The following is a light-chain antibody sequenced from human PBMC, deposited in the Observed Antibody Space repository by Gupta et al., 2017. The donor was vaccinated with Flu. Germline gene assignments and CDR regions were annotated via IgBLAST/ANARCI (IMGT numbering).Light chain of an antibody. CDR3: QSYDPRLTGWT. J-gene: IGLJ2*01. V-gene: IGLV1-40*01. CDR2: TNH. Sequence: QCVLTQPPAVSGAPGQRVIISCTGSGPNIGTIYDVHWYQQLPGAAPKLLIYTNHNRASGVPDRFSASKSDNSASLIITELQAEDEADYYCQSYDPRLTGWTFGGGTKLTVL. CDR1: GPNIGTIYD.